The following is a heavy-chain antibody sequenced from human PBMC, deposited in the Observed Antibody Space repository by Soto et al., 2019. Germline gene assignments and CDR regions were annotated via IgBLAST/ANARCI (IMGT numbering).Heavy chain of an antibody. V-gene: IGHV3-23*01. D-gene: IGHD1-26*01. CDR2: ISGSGGTT. CDR1: GITFSSYA. CDR3: AKAREATRGYFDY. J-gene: IGHJ4*02. Sequence: EVQLLESGGDLVQPGGSLRLSCAASGITFSSYAMSWVRQAPGKGLEWVSSISGSGGTTYYADSVKGRFTISRDNSKNTFYLKRNSLRAEDTAIYYCAKAREATRGYFDYWGQGTLVTVSS.